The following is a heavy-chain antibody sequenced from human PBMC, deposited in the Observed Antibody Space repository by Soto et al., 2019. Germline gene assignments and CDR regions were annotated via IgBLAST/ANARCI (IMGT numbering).Heavy chain of an antibody. V-gene: IGHV3-30*03. D-gene: IGHD2-8*02. Sequence: QVQLVESGGGVVQPGRSLRLSCAASGFTFSNSGMHLVRQAPCNGLEWVAVISFDGNTQFYADSVKGRFSISRDNSNNTLYLGMTSLRADDAAVYYCSGQVASAHWGQGTLVTVSS. CDR1: GFTFSNSG. CDR2: ISFDGNTQ. J-gene: IGHJ4*02. CDR3: SGQVASAH.